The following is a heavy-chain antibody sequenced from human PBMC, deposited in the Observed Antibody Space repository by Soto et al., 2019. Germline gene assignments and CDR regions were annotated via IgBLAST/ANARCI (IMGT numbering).Heavy chain of an antibody. D-gene: IGHD3-16*01. Sequence: QVRLVQSGAEVKKPGSSVKVSCKASGGTFGNSAISWVRQDPGQGLEWMGGIIPVFGTVNYAQKFEGRVTITADESTSTVVMEMSRLTAEDTAVYYWAKVMAAAGYDSWGQGTLVTVSS. CDR2: IIPVFGTV. V-gene: IGHV1-69*01. CDR3: AKVMAAAGYDS. J-gene: IGHJ4*02. CDR1: GGTFGNSA.